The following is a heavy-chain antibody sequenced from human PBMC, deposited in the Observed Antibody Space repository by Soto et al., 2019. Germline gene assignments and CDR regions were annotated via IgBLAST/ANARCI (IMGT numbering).Heavy chain of an antibody. J-gene: IGHJ4*02. CDR3: ARDQGIGSSGPFDY. D-gene: IGHD6-13*01. V-gene: IGHV4-59*01. CDR2: IYHSGNT. Sequence: PSETLSLTCTVSGDSISDYYWSWIRQAPGKGLEWIGFIYHSGNTNYKSSLKGRVTMSMDTSKSQFFLKLTSVTAADTAVYYCARDQGIGSSGPFDYWGQGALVT. CDR1: GDSISDYY.